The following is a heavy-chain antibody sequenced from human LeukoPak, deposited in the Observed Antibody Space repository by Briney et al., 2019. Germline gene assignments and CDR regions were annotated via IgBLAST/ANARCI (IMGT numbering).Heavy chain of an antibody. CDR2: IKQDGSEK. CDR1: GFIFSTYW. CDR3: ARTDHSSRFYYFDY. Sequence: GGSLRLSCAASGFIFSTYWMSWGRQAPGKRLEWLANIKQDGSEKYYVDSVKGRFTISRDNAKNSLYLQMNGLRAEDTAVYYCARTDHSSRFYYFDYWGQGTLVTVSS. J-gene: IGHJ4*02. V-gene: IGHV3-7*04. D-gene: IGHD6-13*01.